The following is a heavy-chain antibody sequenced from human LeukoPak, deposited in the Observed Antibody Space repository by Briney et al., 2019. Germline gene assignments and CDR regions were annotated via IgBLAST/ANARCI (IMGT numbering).Heavy chain of an antibody. V-gene: IGHV1-18*04. CDR1: GYTFTGYY. CDR2: ISAYNGNT. D-gene: IGHD1-1*01. J-gene: IGHJ5*02. CDR3: ARDLGPIWNELAEAFDP. Sequence: GASVKVSCKASGYTFTGYYMHWVRQAPGQGLEWMGWISAYNGNTNYAQKLQGRVTMTTDTSTSTAYMELRSLRSDDTAVYYCARDLGPIWNELAEAFDPWGQGTLVTVSS.